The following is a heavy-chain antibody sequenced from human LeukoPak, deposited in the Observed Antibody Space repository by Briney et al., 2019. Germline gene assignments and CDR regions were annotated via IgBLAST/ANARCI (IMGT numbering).Heavy chain of an antibody. J-gene: IGHJ5*02. Sequence: GASVKVSCKASGYTFTGYYMHWVRQAPGQGLEWMGWVNPNSGGTNYAQKFQGRVTMTRDTSISTAYMELSRLRSDDTAVYYCARGFRRTVVVPAASRPFDPWGQGTLVTVSS. CDR3: ARGFRRTVVVPAASRPFDP. CDR2: VNPNSGGT. V-gene: IGHV1-2*02. D-gene: IGHD2-2*01. CDR1: GYTFTGYY.